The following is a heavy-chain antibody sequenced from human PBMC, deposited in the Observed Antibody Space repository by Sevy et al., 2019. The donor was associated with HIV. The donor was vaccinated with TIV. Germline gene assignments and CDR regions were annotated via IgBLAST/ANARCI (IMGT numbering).Heavy chain of an antibody. J-gene: IGHJ4*02. V-gene: IGHV3-15*01. CDR1: GFTFSNAW. D-gene: IGHD5-12*01. CDR3: TTDRDGYNYNFDY. Sequence: GGSLRLSCAASGFTFSNAWMSWVRQAPGKGLEWVGRIKSKTDGGTTDYAAPVKGRFTISRDDSKNTLYLQMNSLKTEDTAVYYCTTDRDGYNYNFDYWGQGTLVTVSS. CDR2: IKSKTDGGTT.